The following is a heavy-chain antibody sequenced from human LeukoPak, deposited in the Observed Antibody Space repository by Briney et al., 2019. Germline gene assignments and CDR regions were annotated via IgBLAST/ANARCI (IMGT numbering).Heavy chain of an antibody. Sequence: SVKVSCKASGGSFSSYAISWVRQAPGQGLEWMGGIIPIFGTANYAQKLQGRVTITADESTSTAYMELSSLRSEDTAVYYCASNRITMVRGVIIHYAFDIWGQGTMVTVSS. D-gene: IGHD3-10*01. CDR1: GGSFSSYA. V-gene: IGHV1-69*13. CDR3: ASNRITMVRGVIIHYAFDI. J-gene: IGHJ3*02. CDR2: IIPIFGTA.